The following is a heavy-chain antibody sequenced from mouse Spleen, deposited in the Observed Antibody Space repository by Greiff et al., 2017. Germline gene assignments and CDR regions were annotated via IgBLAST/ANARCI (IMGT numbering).Heavy chain of an antibody. J-gene: IGHJ4*01. D-gene: IGHD2-2*01. CDR2: ISDGGSYT. Sequence: EVKLMESGGGLVKPGGSLKLSCAASGFTFSDSYMYWVRQTPEKRLEWVATISDGGSYTYYPDSVKGRFTISSDNAKNNLYLQMSSLKSEDTAMYYCARDFGYAYYYAMDYWGQGTSVTVSS. CDR1: GFTFSDSY. CDR3: ARDFGYAYYYAMDY. V-gene: IGHV5-4*02.